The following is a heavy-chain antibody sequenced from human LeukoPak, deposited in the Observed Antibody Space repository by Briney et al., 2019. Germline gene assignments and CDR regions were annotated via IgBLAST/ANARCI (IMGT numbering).Heavy chain of an antibody. CDR2: IYYSGST. Sequence: PSETLSLTCTVSGGSISSYYWGWIRQPPGKGLEWIGSIYYSGSTYYNPSLKSRVTISVDTSKNQFSLKLSSVTAADTAVYYCARKKLRYFDWLPPDRGAFDIWGQGTMVTVSS. D-gene: IGHD3-9*01. V-gene: IGHV4-39*01. CDR3: ARKKLRYFDWLPPDRGAFDI. CDR1: GGSISSYY. J-gene: IGHJ3*02.